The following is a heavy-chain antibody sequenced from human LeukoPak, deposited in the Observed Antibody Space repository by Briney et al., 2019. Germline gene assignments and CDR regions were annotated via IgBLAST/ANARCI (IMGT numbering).Heavy chain of an antibody. CDR3: AREYVIRSSCSSFDY. CDR1: GFTFSSCG. D-gene: IGHD2-2*01. J-gene: IGHJ4*02. V-gene: IGHV3-33*01. CDR2: IWNDGSNK. Sequence: GGSLSPSRAAAGFTFSSCGMHWAHQAPGKGLEWVAVIWNDGSNKYYADSVKGRFTISRDNSKNTLYLQMNSLRAEDTAVYYCAREYVIRSSCSSFDYWGQGTLVTVSS.